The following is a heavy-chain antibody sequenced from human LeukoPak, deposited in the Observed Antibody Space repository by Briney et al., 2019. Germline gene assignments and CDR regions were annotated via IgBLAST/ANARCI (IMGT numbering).Heavy chain of an antibody. CDR1: GFTFSSYG. Sequence: GGSLRLSCAASGFTFSSYGMHWVRQAPGKGLEWVAAISYDGSNKYYADSVKGRFTISRDNSKNTLYLQMNSLRAEDTAVYYCAKDTRPDYGDYVFDYWGQGTLVTVSS. CDR3: AKDTRPDYGDYVFDY. D-gene: IGHD4-17*01. J-gene: IGHJ4*02. CDR2: ISYDGSNK. V-gene: IGHV3-30*18.